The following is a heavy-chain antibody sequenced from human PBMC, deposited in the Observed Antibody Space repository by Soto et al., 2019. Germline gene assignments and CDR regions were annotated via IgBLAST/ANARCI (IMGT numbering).Heavy chain of an antibody. Sequence: ASVKVSCKASGYTFTSYGISWVRQAPGQGLEWMGWISAYNGNTNYAQKLQGRVTMTTDTSTSTAYMELRSLRSDDTAVYYCARDQSGYELYYYYYMDVWGKGTTVTVSS. CDR3: ARDQSGYELYYYYYMDV. V-gene: IGHV1-18*01. J-gene: IGHJ6*03. D-gene: IGHD5-12*01. CDR1: GYTFTSYG. CDR2: ISAYNGNT.